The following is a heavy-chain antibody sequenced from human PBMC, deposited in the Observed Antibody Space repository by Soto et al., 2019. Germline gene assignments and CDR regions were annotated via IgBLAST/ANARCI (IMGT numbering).Heavy chain of an antibody. CDR3: TTSYHQLPTRGYYDGMDV. J-gene: IGHJ6*02. CDR2: IKSKTDGGTT. V-gene: IGHV3-15*07. D-gene: IGHD2-2*01. Sequence: PGGSLRLSCAASGFTFSNAWMNWVRQAPGKGLEWVGRIKSKTDGGTTDYAAPVKGRFTISRDDSKNTLYLQMNSLKTEDTAVYYCTTSYHQLPTRGYYDGMDVWGQGTTVTVSS. CDR1: GFTFSNAW.